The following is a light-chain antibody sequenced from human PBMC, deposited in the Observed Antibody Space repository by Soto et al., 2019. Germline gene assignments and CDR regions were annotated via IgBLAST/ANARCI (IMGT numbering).Light chain of an antibody. V-gene: IGLV1-47*01. CDR2: TNN. CDR1: TSNIGSSS. Sequence: QPVLTQPPSASGTPGQRVTISCSGSTSNIGSSSVSWYQQLPGTAPNLLIYTNNQRPSGVPDRFSGSKSGTSASLAIGGLRSEDEADYYCAAWDDRVSAVVFGGGTKVTVL. CDR3: AAWDDRVSAVV. J-gene: IGLJ2*01.